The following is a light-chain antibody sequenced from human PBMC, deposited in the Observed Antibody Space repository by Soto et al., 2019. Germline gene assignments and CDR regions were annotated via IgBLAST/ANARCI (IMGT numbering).Light chain of an antibody. V-gene: IGLV4-69*01. J-gene: IGLJ2*01. Sequence: QPVLTQSPSVSASLGASVKLTCTLSSGHSSYAIAWHQQQPEKGPRYLMKLSSDGSHSKGDGIPDRFSGSSSGAERYLTISSLQSEDEADYYCQTWDTGARVVFGGGTKVTVL. CDR1: SGHSSYA. CDR2: LSSDGSH. CDR3: QTWDTGARVV.